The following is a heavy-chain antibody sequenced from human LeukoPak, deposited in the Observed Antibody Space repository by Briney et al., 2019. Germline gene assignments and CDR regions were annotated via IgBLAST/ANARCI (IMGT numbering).Heavy chain of an antibody. Sequence: SVKVSCKASGGTFSSYAISWVRQAPGQGLEWMGGIIPIFGTANYAQKFQGRVTITADKSTSTAYMELSSLRSEDTAVYYCASLVVPAAHYNCYYYMDVWGKGTTVTVSS. CDR2: IIPIFGTA. V-gene: IGHV1-69*06. J-gene: IGHJ6*03. D-gene: IGHD2-2*01. CDR1: GGTFSSYA. CDR3: ASLVVPAAHYNCYYYMDV.